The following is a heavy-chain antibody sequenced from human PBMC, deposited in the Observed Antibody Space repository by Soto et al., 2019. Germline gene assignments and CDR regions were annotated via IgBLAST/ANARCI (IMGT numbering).Heavy chain of an antibody. CDR3: ARVSSSSAFGMDV. CDR1: GGSISTINW. D-gene: IGHD6-6*01. J-gene: IGHJ6*02. V-gene: IGHV4-4*02. CDR2: IYQTGST. Sequence: PSENLSRTCAVSGGSISTINWWTWARQPPGKGRDWIGEIYQTGSTSYNPSLESRVTISIDKSKNQFSLKLRSVTAADTAVYYCARVSSSSAFGMDVWGQGTTVTSP.